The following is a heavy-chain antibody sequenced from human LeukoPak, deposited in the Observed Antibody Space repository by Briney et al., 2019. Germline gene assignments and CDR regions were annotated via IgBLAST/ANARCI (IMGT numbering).Heavy chain of an antibody. CDR1: GFTFSSYW. Sequence: GGSLRLSCAASGFTFSSYWMSWVRQAPGKGLEWVANIKEDGSEQYYADSLKGRFTISRDNVKNSLYLHINSLRAEDTAVYYCARDSLETDIDYWGQGTLVTVSS. J-gene: IGHJ4*02. D-gene: IGHD1-14*01. CDR2: IKEDGSEQ. CDR3: ARDSLETDIDY. V-gene: IGHV3-7*01.